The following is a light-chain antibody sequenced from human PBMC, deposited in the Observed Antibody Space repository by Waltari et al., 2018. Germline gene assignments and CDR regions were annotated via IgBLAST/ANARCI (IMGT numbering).Light chain of an antibody. Sequence: IQLTQSPSSLSASVGDRVTITCRASQGVNVYLAWYQQKPGKAPKLLIYAASTLQSGVSSRFSGRGSGTDFTLTINSLQPEDIATYYCQQFNASPRTFGQGTNVEIK. J-gene: IGKJ1*01. CDR3: QQFNASPRT. V-gene: IGKV1-9*01. CDR1: QGVNVY. CDR2: AAS.